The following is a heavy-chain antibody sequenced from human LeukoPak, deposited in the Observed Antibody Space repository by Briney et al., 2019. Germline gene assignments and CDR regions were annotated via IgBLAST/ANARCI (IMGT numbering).Heavy chain of an antibody. D-gene: IGHD3-10*01. J-gene: IGHJ4*02. CDR3: ARVDLLWFGGPFDY. CDR1: GGTFSSYA. CDR2: IIPIFGTA. Sequence: ASVKVSCKASGGTFSSYAISWVRQAPGQGLEWMGGIIPIFGTANYAQKFQGRVTITTDESTSTAYMELSSLRSEDTAVYYCARVDLLWFGGPFDYWGQGTLVTGSS. V-gene: IGHV1-69*05.